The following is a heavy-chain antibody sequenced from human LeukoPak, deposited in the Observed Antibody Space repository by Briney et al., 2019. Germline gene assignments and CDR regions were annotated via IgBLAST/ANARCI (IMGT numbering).Heavy chain of an antibody. Sequence: GGSLRLSCAASGFTFSSYAMHWVRQAPGKGLEWVAVISYDGSNKYYADSVKGRFTISRDNSKNTLYLQMNSLRAEDTAVYYCARGQRDSSGSAAFDIWGQGTMVTVSS. V-gene: IGHV3-30-3*01. D-gene: IGHD6-19*01. CDR2: ISYDGSNK. J-gene: IGHJ3*02. CDR3: ARGQRDSSGSAAFDI. CDR1: GFTFSSYA.